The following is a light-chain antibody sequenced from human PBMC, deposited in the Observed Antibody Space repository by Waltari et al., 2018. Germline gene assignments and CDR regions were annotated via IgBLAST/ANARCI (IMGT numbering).Light chain of an antibody. J-gene: IGKJ2*01. CDR1: QSISSY. CDR3: QQSYNSPYT. Sequence: DIQMTQSPSSLSASVGDRVTITCRASQSISSYLNWYRQKPGKAPNLLLYAASTLHSGVPSRFSGSGSGTDFTLTISSLQPEDSAIYYCQQSYNSPYTFGQGTALEI. V-gene: IGKV1-39*01. CDR2: AAS.